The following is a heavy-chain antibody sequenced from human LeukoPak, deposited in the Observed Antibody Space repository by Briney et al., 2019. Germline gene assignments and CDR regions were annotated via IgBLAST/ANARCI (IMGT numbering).Heavy chain of an antibody. J-gene: IGHJ4*02. D-gene: IGHD1-7*01. Sequence: SETLSLTCTVSGGSISGYFWSWIRQPPGKGLEWIGNIYASGSAIYNPSLKSRVTMSVDTSKNQFSLRLTSVTAADMAVYYCARLLRGGNYYFDYWGLGTLVTVSS. CDR1: GGSISGYF. CDR2: IYASGSA. CDR3: ARLLRGGNYYFDY. V-gene: IGHV4-4*09.